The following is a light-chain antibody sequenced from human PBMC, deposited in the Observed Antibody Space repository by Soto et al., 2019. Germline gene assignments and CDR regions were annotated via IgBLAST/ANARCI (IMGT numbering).Light chain of an antibody. CDR3: QQYDSSPLT. CDR2: GAS. V-gene: IGKV3-20*01. J-gene: IGKJ4*01. CDR1: QSVSSDY. Sequence: EIVLTQSPGTLSLSPGERATLSCRASQSVSSDYLAWYQQKPGQAPRLLIYGASSRATGIPDRFSRSGSGTEFPLTISRLQPEDFAVYHCQQYDSSPLTFGGGTKLEIK.